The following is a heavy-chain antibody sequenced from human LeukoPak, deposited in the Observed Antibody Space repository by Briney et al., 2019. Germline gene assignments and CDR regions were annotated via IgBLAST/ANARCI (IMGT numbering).Heavy chain of an antibody. CDR2: IIPILGIA. J-gene: IGHJ4*02. Sequence: SVKVSCKASGGTFSSYAISWVRHAPGQGLEWMGRIIPILGIANYAQKFQGRVTITADKSTSTAYMELSSLRSEDTAVYYCARGRYYYDSSGYYPGYWGQGTLVTVSS. D-gene: IGHD3-22*01. CDR1: GGTFSSYA. V-gene: IGHV1-69*04. CDR3: ARGRYYYDSSGYYPGY.